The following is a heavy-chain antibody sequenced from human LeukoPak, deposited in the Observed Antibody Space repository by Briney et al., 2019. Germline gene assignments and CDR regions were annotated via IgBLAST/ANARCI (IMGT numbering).Heavy chain of an antibody. CDR1: GGSISSGGYY. D-gene: IGHD3-16*01. J-gene: IGHJ5*02. CDR3: XXXTSTWLMFDP. V-gene: IGHV4-31*03. CDR2: IYYSGST. Sequence: SSETLSLTCTVSGGSISSGGYYWSWIRQHPGKGLEWIGYIYYSGSTYYNPSLKSRVTISVDTSKNQFSLKLSSVTAADTAGYXXXXXTSTWLMFDPWGQGTLVTVSS.